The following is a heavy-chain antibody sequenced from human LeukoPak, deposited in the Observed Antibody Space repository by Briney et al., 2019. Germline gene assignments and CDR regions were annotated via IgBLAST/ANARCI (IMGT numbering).Heavy chain of an antibody. J-gene: IGHJ5*02. Sequence: SETLSLTCTVSGGSISLYYWTWIRQPPGEGLEWIVYIYDSGSTSYNPSLKSRVTISVDTSKNQFSLKLSSVTAADTAVYYCARGMYYYGSGNWFDPWGQGTLVTVSS. V-gene: IGHV4-59*08. D-gene: IGHD3-10*01. CDR3: ARGMYYYGSGNWFDP. CDR1: GGSISLYY. CDR2: IYDSGST.